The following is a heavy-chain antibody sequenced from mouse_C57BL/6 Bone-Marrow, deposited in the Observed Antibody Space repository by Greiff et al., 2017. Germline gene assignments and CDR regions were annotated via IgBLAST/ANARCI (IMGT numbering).Heavy chain of an antibody. CDR1: GYTFTSYG. CDR2: IYPRSGNT. Sequence: QVHVKQSGAELARPGASVKLSCKASGYTFTSYGISWVKQRTGQGLEWIGEIYPRSGNTYYNEKFKGKATLTADKSSSTAYMELRSLTSEDSAVYFCARGSITTVVRRYFDYWGKGTTLTVSS. V-gene: IGHV1-81*01. CDR3: ARGSITTVVRRYFDY. J-gene: IGHJ2*01. D-gene: IGHD1-1*01.